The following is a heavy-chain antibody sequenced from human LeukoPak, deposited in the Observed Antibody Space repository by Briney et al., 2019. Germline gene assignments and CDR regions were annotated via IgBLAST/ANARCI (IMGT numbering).Heavy chain of an antibody. J-gene: IGHJ6*02. CDR3: TKDYCGKFCTAV. D-gene: IGHD3/OR15-3a*01. Sequence: GGSLRLSCAASGFTFSSYAMRWVRQAPGKGLEWVSAISPSSGTFYADSVKGRFTISRDNSKNTLYLQMNSLRAEDTAKYYCTKDYCGKFCTAVWGQGTTVTVSS. V-gene: IGHV3-23*01. CDR1: GFTFSSYA. CDR2: ISPSSGT.